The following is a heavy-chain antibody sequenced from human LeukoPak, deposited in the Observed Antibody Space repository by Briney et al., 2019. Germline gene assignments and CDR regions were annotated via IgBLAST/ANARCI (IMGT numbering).Heavy chain of an antibody. CDR1: GFTFGGCG. CDR2: IWYDGNNE. CDR3: ARDLAGSSGWRYYLDS. Sequence: GGSLRLSCAASGFTFGGCGMHWVRQAPGKGLEWVALIWYDGNNEYYADSVKGRFTISTDISKNTLYLQMNSLRAEDTAIYYCARDLAGSSGWRYYLDSWGQGTLVTVSS. V-gene: IGHV3-33*01. D-gene: IGHD6-19*01. J-gene: IGHJ4*02.